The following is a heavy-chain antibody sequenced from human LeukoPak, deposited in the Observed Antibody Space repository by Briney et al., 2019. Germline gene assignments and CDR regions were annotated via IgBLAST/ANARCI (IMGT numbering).Heavy chain of an antibody. D-gene: IGHD3-10*01. CDR1: GGSISSSNW. J-gene: IGHJ5*02. V-gene: IGHV4-4*02. CDR2: IYHSGST. Sequence: SGTLSLTCAVSGGSISSSNWWSRVRQPPGKGLEWIGEIYHSGSTNYNPSLKSRITISVDKSKNQFSLKLSPVTAADTAVYYCARGGGNYYGSGGPPDPWGQGTLVTVSS. CDR3: ARGGGNYYGSGGPPDP.